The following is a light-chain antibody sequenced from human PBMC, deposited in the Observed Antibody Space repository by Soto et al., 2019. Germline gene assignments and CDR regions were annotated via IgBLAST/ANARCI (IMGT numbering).Light chain of an antibody. CDR1: QDLSNY. CDR3: QQYDNLPTT. V-gene: IGKV1-33*01. Sequence: DIQMTQSPSSLSASVGDRVTITCQASQDLSNYLSWYQQKPGKAPKLLIYDASKLQTGVPSRFSGSGSGTDFTFTISRLQPEDVATYYCQQYDNLPTTFGGGTKVEIK. CDR2: DAS. J-gene: IGKJ4*01.